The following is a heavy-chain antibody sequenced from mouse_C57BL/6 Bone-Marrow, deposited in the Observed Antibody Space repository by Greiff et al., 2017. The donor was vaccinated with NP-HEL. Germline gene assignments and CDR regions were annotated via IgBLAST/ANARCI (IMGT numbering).Heavy chain of an antibody. CDR1: GFTFSSYA. J-gene: IGHJ1*03. CDR2: ISAGGSYT. V-gene: IGHV5-4*03. CDR3: ARVDGYFFFLDV. D-gene: IGHD2-3*01. Sequence: EVKVVESGGGLVKPGGSLKLSCAASGFTFSSYAMSWVRQTPEKRLEWVATISAGGSYTYYPDNVKGRFTISRDNAKNNLYLQMSHLKSEDTAMYYCARVDGYFFFLDVWGTGTTVTVSS.